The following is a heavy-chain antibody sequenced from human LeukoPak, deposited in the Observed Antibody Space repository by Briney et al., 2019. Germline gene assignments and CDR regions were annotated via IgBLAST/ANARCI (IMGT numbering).Heavy chain of an antibody. J-gene: IGHJ6*03. V-gene: IGHV3-30*02. CDR3: AKGRGWEASYYYYYMDV. CDR1: GFTLSNHA. D-gene: IGHD1-26*01. CDR2: IRYDGSNK. Sequence: GGSLRLSCAASGFTLSNHAMIWVRQAPGKGLEWVAFIRYDGSNKYYTDSVKGRFTISRDNSKNTLYLQMNSLRAEDTAVYYCAKGRGWEASYYYYYMDVWGKGTTVTISS.